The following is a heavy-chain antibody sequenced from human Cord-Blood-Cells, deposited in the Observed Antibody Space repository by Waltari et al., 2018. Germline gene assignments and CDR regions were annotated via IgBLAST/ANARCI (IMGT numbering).Heavy chain of an antibody. CDR2: IYYSGIT. Sequence: QLQLQESGPGLVKPSETLSLTCTVSVGPISSSSYYCGWIRQPPGKGLEWIGSIYYSGITYYNPSLRSRVTISVDTSKNQFSLKRGSVTAADTAVYYCAWDRAVAASDYTIDAFDIWGQGTMVTVSS. CDR1: VGPISSSSYY. J-gene: IGHJ3*02. CDR3: AWDRAVAASDYTIDAFDI. D-gene: IGHD6-19*01. V-gene: IGHV4-39*01.